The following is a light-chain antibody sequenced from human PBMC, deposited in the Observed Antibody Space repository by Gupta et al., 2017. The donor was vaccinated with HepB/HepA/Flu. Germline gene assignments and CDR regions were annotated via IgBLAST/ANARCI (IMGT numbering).Light chain of an antibody. Sequence: QSVLTEPLLVSGITGQKVVISCSRCCCNVGNNVVNWYQQVPGTSPILLIYGNDQRPSGIPGRFSGSKSGTSASLTISGLQPEDEAVYYCATWDITLRHAVIGGGTRLSVL. CDR2: GND. CDR1: CCNVGNNV. J-gene: IGLJ2*01. V-gene: IGLV1-44*01. CDR3: ATWDITLRHAV.